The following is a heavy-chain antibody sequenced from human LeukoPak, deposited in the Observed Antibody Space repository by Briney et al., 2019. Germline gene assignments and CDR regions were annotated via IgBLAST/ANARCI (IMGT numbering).Heavy chain of an antibody. CDR1: GGSISSHY. Sequence: SETLSLTCTVSGGSISSHYWSWLRQPPGKGLEWIGYIYYSGSTNYNPSLKSRVTISVDTSKNQFSLKLSSVTAADTAVYYCAREGLEPGSYYYYMDVWGKGTAVTVSS. D-gene: IGHD1-1*01. CDR2: IYYSGST. J-gene: IGHJ6*03. V-gene: IGHV4-59*11. CDR3: AREGLEPGSYYYYMDV.